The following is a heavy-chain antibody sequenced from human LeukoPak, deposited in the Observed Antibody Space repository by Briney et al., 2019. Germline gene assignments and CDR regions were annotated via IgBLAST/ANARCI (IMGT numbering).Heavy chain of an antibody. CDR3: ALSSGAFDSAGYFDY. CDR1: GYSFTNYW. V-gene: IGHV5-51*01. J-gene: IGHJ4*02. CDR2: IYPNNSVS. Sequence: GESLKISCKGSGYSFTNYWVGWVRQMPGKGLEWMGIIYPNNSVSRCSPSFRGQVTLSVDRSITTAYLQWNSLKPSDTAMYYCALSSGAFDSAGYFDYWGQGTLVTVSS. D-gene: IGHD2-15*01.